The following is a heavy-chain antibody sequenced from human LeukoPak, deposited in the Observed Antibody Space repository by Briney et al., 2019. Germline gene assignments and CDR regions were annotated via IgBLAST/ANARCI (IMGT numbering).Heavy chain of an antibody. Sequence: PSQTLSLTCTVSGGSISSSSYYWSWIRQHPGKGLEWIGYIYYSGSTYYNPSLKSRVTISVDTSKNQFSLKLSSVTAADTAVYYCARGRLYDYGDYVPPDYWGQGTLVTVSS. CDR3: ARGRLYDYGDYVPPDY. V-gene: IGHV4-31*03. J-gene: IGHJ4*02. D-gene: IGHD4-17*01. CDR2: IYYSGST. CDR1: GGSISSSSYY.